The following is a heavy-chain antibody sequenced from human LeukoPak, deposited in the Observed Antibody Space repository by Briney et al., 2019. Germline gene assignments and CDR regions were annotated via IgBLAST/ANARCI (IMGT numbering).Heavy chain of an antibody. CDR1: GFSFSGSA. D-gene: IGHD2/OR15-2a*01. CDR3: TAHLLYCNTTDCAPRGFDP. Sequence: GGSLRLSCAASGFSFSGSAIHWVRQTSGKGLEWIGRIRSQADSYATAYSVSVKGRFSISRDDSKNTAYLQMNSLRAEDTAVYYCTAHLLYCNTTDCAPRGFDPWGQGTLVTVSS. J-gene: IGHJ5*02. V-gene: IGHV3-73*01. CDR2: IRSQADSYAT.